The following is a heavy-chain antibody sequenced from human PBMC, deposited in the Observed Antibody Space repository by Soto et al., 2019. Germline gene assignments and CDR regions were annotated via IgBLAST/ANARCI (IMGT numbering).Heavy chain of an antibody. CDR1: GFSLSTSGMC. Sequence: GSGPTLVNPTQTLTLTCTFSGFSLSTSGMCVSWIRQPPGKALEWLARIDWDDDKYYSTSLKTRLTISKDTSKNQVVLTMTNMDPVDTATYYCARMFSLRSGRLNHYYYYMDVWGKGTTVTVSS. CDR3: ARMFSLRSGRLNHYYYYMDV. J-gene: IGHJ6*03. V-gene: IGHV2-70*11. CDR2: IDWDDDK.